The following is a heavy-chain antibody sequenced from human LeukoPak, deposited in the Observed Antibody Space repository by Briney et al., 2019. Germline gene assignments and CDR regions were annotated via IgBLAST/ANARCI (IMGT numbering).Heavy chain of an antibody. D-gene: IGHD3-10*01. J-gene: IGHJ4*02. V-gene: IGHV3-66*04. CDR2: IYSGGST. CDR1: GFTVSNNS. CDR3: ARHLRYGSGGYFDY. Sequence: PGGSLRLSCAASGFTVSNNSMSWVRPAPGKGLEWVSVIYSGGSTKYADSVKGRFTIFRDNSKNTLNLQMNSLRAEDTAVYYCARHLRYGSGGYFDYWGQGTLVTVSS.